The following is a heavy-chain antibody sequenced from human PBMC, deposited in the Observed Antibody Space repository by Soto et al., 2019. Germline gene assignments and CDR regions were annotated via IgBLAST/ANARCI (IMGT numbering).Heavy chain of an antibody. V-gene: IGHV1-18*04. CDR2: ISPYNGDT. CDR3: ATTRSYESHRPFDH. D-gene: IGHD5-18*01. CDR1: GYTFITYG. Sequence: QVQVVQSGPEVKKPGASVKVSCKSSGYTFITYGISWVRQAPGQGLEWMGWISPYNGDTKFAEKLQGRVTMTTDTSTSTGYMELRSLTSDDTAVYYCATTRSYESHRPFDHWGQGTLVSVSS. J-gene: IGHJ4*02.